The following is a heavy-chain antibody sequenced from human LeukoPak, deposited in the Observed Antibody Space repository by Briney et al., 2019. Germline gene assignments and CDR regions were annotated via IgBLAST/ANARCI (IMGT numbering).Heavy chain of an antibody. CDR1: GDSINNQY. V-gene: IGHV4-59*11. D-gene: IGHD6-13*01. Sequence: SETLSLTCVVSGDSINNQYWSWIRRPPGKGLEWIGYIHSSGTTNYIPSLKSRLTISVDASTNQFSLQLNSVTAADTAVYYCARLRRIAAAGPYYYYHSMDVWGQGTTVTVSS. CDR2: IHSSGTT. CDR3: ARLRRIAAAGPYYYYHSMDV. J-gene: IGHJ6*02.